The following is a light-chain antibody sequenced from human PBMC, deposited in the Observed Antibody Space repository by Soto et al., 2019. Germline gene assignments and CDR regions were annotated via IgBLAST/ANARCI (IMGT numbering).Light chain of an antibody. Sequence: DIQMTQSPSSLSASVGDRVTITCRASQGIRNDLGWYQQRQGKAPKXLIYAASTLQPGVPSRFSGSGSGTDLTITISSLQPEDFETYDCLQHNTYPRTFGQGTKVDIK. J-gene: IGKJ1*01. CDR2: AAS. CDR3: LQHNTYPRT. CDR1: QGIRND. V-gene: IGKV1-17*01.